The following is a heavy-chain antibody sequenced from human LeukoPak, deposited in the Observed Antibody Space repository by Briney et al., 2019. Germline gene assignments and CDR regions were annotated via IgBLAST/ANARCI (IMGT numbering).Heavy chain of an antibody. Sequence: GESLRLSCAASGFTFSSYAMHWVRQAPGKGLEWVAVISYDGSNKYYADSVKGRFTISRDNSKNTLYLQMNSLRAEDTAVYYCAQRRNEQLVYYWGQGTLVTVSS. D-gene: IGHD6-13*01. CDR1: GFTFSSYA. CDR3: AQRRNEQLVYY. V-gene: IGHV3-30-3*01. J-gene: IGHJ4*02. CDR2: ISYDGSNK.